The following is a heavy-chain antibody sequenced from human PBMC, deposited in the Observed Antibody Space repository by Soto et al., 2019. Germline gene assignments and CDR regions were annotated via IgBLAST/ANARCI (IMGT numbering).Heavy chain of an antibody. CDR3: AKDTVGGYSFWSGYYSDGLDV. CDR2: ISGSADGT. V-gene: IGHV3-23*04. Sequence: VQLVESGGGLAQPGGSLRLSCVGSGFTFDSYAISWVRQAPGERLQWIAAISGSADGTDYAHSVRGRFTISRDNAKKTVHLQMDSLRVEDTAVYFCAKDTVGGYSFWSGYYSDGLDVWGQGTLVTVS. D-gene: IGHD3-3*01. J-gene: IGHJ3*01. CDR1: GFTFDSYA.